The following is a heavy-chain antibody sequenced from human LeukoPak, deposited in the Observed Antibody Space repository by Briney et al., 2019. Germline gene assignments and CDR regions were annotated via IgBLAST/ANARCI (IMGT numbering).Heavy chain of an antibody. CDR3: AREGGGSYPPFFDY. CDR1: GGSLSSSSYY. CDR2: IYYSGST. V-gene: IGHV4-39*07. D-gene: IGHD1-26*01. J-gene: IGHJ4*02. Sequence: SETLSLTCTVSGGSLSSSSYYWGWIRQPPGKGLEWIGSIYYSGSTYYNPSLKSRVTISVDTSKNQFSLKLSSVTAADTAVYYCAREGGGSYPPFFDYWGQGTLVTVSS.